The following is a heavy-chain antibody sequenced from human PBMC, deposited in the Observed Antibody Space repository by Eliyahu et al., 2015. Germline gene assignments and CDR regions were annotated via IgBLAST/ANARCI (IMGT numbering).Heavy chain of an antibody. D-gene: IGHD5-24*01. CDR3: ARDGVVDGHPGPYDC. J-gene: IGHJ4*02. CDR2: IIPNSGGT. Sequence: QVQLVQSGAEVKKPGASVKISCKTSGYTFTAFSMHWVRQAPGQRFEWMGWIIPNSGGTNYAQNFRGRVTMTRDTSIGTAYMELSSLRSDDTAVYYCARDGVVDGHPGPYDCWGQGTLVTVSS. CDR1: GYTFTAFS. V-gene: IGHV1-2*02.